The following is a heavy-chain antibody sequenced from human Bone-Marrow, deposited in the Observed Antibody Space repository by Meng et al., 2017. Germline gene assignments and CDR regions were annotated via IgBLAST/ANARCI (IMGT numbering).Heavy chain of an antibody. Sequence: KVSCKASGYTFTGYWIGWVRQMPGKGLEWMGIIYPGDSDTRYSPSFQGQVTISADKSISTAYLQWSSLKASDTAMYYCARRGVYSSGWYWFDPWGQGTLVTVSS. V-gene: IGHV5-51*01. CDR1: GYTFTGYW. D-gene: IGHD6-19*01. CDR3: ARRGVYSSGWYWFDP. J-gene: IGHJ5*02. CDR2: IYPGDSDT.